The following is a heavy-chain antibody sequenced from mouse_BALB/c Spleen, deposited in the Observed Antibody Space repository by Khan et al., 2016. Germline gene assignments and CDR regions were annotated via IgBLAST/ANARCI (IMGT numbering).Heavy chain of an antibody. CDR1: GFSLISYG. Sequence: QVQLQQSGPGLVQPSQSLSITCTVTGFSLISYGVHWVRQSPGKGLEWLGVIWSGGSTDYNAAFISRLSISKDNSKRQDIFNMNSLPADDTAKYYCGRDDVDFDYWGQGTTLTVSS. V-gene: IGHV2-4-1*01. CDR2: IWSGGST. J-gene: IGHJ2*01. CDR3: GRDDVDFDY.